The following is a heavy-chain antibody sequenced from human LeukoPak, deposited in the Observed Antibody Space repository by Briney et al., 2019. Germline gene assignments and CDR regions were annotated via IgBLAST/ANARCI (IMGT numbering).Heavy chain of an antibody. V-gene: IGHV4-34*01. D-gene: IGHD3-10*01. CDR1: GVSLRGYY. CDR2: INLSGST. J-gene: IGHJ4*02. Sequence: SDPLSLLYAVYGVSLRGYYWRWLGQPARKGRHWLGEINLSGSTNYYPSLKCRVTISVYTSKNQFSLKLSSVTAADTAVYYCASNRDGSGSYYKAVAYYFDYWRQGTLVTVSS. CDR3: ASNRDGSGSYYKAVAYYFDY.